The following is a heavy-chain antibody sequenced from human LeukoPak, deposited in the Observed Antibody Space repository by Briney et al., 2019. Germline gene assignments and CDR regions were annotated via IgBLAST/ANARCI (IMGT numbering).Heavy chain of an antibody. D-gene: IGHD2-2*01. J-gene: IGHJ4*02. CDR2: INPNSGGT. CDR3: AREGGYCSSTSCLRPNDY. CDR1: GYTFTGYY. V-gene: IGHV1-2*02. Sequence: ASVKVSCKASGYTFTGYYMHWVRQAPGQGLEWMGWINPNSGGTNYAQKFQGRVTMTRDTSISTAYMELSRLRSDDTAVYYCAREGGYCSSTSCLRPNDYWGQGTLVTVSS.